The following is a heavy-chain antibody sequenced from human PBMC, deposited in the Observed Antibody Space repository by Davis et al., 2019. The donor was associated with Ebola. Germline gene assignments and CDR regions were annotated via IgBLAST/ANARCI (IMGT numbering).Heavy chain of an antibody. CDR3: ARVTTVVNFGGLDAFDI. CDR2: IYYSGST. CDR1: GGSISSYY. D-gene: IGHD4-23*01. J-gene: IGHJ3*02. Sequence: SETLSLTCTVSGGSISSYYWSWIRQPPGKGLEWIGYIYYSGSTNYNPSLKSRVTISVDTSKNQFSLKLSSVTAADTAVYYCARVTTVVNFGGLDAFDIWGQGTMVTVSS. V-gene: IGHV4-59*01.